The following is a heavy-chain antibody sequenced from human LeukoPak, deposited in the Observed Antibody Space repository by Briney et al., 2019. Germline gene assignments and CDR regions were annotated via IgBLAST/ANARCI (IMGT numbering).Heavy chain of an antibody. CDR2: INHSGST. V-gene: IGHV4-34*01. D-gene: IGHD2-15*01. CDR3: ARSGHCSGGSCYRYFQH. Sequence: PSETLSLTCAVYGGSFSGYYWSWIRQPPGKGLEWIGEINHSGSTNYNPSLKSRVTISVDTSKNQFSLKLSSVTAADTAVYYCARSGHCSGGSCYRYFQHWGQGTLVTVSS. CDR1: GGSFSGYY. J-gene: IGHJ1*01.